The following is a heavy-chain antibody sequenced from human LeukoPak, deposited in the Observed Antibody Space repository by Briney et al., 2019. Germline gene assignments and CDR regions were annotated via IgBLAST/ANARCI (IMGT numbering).Heavy chain of an antibody. J-gene: IGHJ5*02. Sequence: PSETLSLTCAVYGGSFSGYYWSWIRQPPGKGLEWIGEINHSGSTYYNPSLKSRVTISVDTSKNQFSLKLSSVTAADTAVYYCARDLCSSTSCHAWFDPWGQGTLVTVSS. D-gene: IGHD2-2*01. CDR1: GGSFSGYY. CDR2: INHSGST. CDR3: ARDLCSSTSCHAWFDP. V-gene: IGHV4-34*01.